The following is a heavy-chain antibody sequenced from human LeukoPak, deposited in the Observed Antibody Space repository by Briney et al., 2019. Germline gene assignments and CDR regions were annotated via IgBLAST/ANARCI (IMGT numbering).Heavy chain of an antibody. D-gene: IGHD6-13*01. CDR1: GFTFSSYW. V-gene: IGHV3-7*01. CDR2: IKQDGSEK. CDR3: ARVGSSSWHQTVYFDY. Sequence: PGGSLRLSWAASGFTFSSYWMSWVRQAPGKGLEWVANIKQDGSEKYYVDSVKGRFTISRDNAKNSLYLQMNSLRAEDTAVYYCARVGSSSWHQTVYFDYWGQGTLVTVSS. J-gene: IGHJ4*02.